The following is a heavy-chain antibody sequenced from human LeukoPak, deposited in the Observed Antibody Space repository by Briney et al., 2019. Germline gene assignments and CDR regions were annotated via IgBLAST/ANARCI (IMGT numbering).Heavy chain of an antibody. Sequence: PGGSLRLSCAASGFTFDYYWMTWVRQAPGKGLEWLANIKESGSEKYYVDSVKGRFTISRDNAKNSLYLQMNSLRVEDTAVYYCARGWGERENCRGGTCNNPQFDYWGRGTLVTVSS. V-gene: IGHV3-7*01. CDR3: ARGWGERENCRGGTCNNPQFDY. CDR2: IKESGSEK. CDR1: GFTFDYYW. D-gene: IGHD2-15*01. J-gene: IGHJ4*02.